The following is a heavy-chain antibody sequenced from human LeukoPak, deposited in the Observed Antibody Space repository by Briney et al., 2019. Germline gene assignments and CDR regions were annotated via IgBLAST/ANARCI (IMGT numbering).Heavy chain of an antibody. CDR2: IWYDGSNK. CDR1: GFTFSSYG. D-gene: IGHD2-2*01. CDR3: ARDGEDCSSTSCYPDY. Sequence: GGPLRLSCAASGFTFSSYGRHWGRQAPGKGLEWVAVIWYDGSNKYYADSVKGRFTISRDNSKNTLYLQMNSLRAEDTAVYYCARDGEDCSSTSCYPDYWGQGTLVTVSS. V-gene: IGHV3-33*01. J-gene: IGHJ4*02.